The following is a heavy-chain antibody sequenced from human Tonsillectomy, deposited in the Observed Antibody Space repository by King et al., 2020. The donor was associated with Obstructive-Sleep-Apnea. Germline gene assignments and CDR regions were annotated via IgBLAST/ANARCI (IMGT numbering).Heavy chain of an antibody. CDR1: VGSITNSDYY. D-gene: IGHD3-10*01. CDR2: IYYSGAT. V-gene: IGHV4-39*02. CDR3: AREPAPGGDWFDP. J-gene: IGHJ5*02. Sequence: QLQESGPGLVKPSETLSLTCSVSVGSITNSDYYWAWIRQPPGEGLEWIGSIYYSGATYHSPSLKRRLTISLDTPNNQVSLTLTSATAADTGVYYCAREPAPGGDWFDPWGQGVQVTVSS.